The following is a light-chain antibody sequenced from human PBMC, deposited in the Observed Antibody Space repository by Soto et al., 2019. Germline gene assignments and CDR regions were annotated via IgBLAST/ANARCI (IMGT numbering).Light chain of an antibody. V-gene: IGKV1-9*01. CDR1: QDISSS. Sequence: DIQLTQSPSFLSASVGDRVTITCRASQDISSSLVWYQQKPGKAPKVLIYGASTLQSGVPSTFSGSGSGTEFTLTISILQPEDFATYHCQQLDTFPRTFGQGTRLEIK. CDR3: QQLDTFPRT. CDR2: GAS. J-gene: IGKJ5*01.